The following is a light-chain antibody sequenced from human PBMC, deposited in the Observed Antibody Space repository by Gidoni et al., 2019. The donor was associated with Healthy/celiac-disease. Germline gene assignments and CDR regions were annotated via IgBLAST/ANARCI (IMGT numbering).Light chain of an antibody. J-gene: IGLJ3*02. CDR3: QSYDSSLSGSKV. Sequence: QSVLTQPPSVYGTPGQRVNISCTGSSSNIGAGYDVHWYQQLPGTDPNLLIYGNSNRPSGVPDRFSGSKSSTSASLAITGLQAEDEADYYCQSYDSSLSGSKVFGGGTKLTVL. CDR2: GNS. V-gene: IGLV1-40*01. CDR1: SSNIGAGYD.